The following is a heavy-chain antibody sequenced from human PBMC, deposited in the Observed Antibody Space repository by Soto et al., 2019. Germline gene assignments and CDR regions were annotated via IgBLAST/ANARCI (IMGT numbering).Heavy chain of an antibody. D-gene: IGHD2-15*01. J-gene: IGHJ4*02. V-gene: IGHV2-5*02. Sequence: SGPTLVNPTQTLTLTCTFSGFSLSTSGVGVGWIRQPPGKALEWLALIYWDDDKRYSPSLKSRLTITKDTSKNQVVLTMTNMDPVDTATYYCAHSGVDVVVVAATPFDYWGQGTLVTVSS. CDR2: IYWDDDK. CDR1: GFSLSTSGVG. CDR3: AHSGVDVVVVAATPFDY.